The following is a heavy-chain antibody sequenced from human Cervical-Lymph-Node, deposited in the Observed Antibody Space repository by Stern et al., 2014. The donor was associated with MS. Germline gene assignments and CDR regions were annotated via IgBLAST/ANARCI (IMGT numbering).Heavy chain of an antibody. CDR2: ISGSGHST. CDR1: GFTFSSYA. Sequence: EVQLVESGGGFVQPGGSLRLSCAASGFTFSSYAMSWVRQAPGKGPEWVSAISGSGHSTYYADSVKGRFTISRDNSKNTLYLQMNSLRAEDTAVYYCAKSSSGWITRNAFDIWGQGTMVTVSS. J-gene: IGHJ3*02. D-gene: IGHD6-19*01. CDR3: AKSSSGWITRNAFDI. V-gene: IGHV3-23*04.